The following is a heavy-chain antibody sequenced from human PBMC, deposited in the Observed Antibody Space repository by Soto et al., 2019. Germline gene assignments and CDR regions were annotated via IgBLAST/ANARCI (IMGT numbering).Heavy chain of an antibody. D-gene: IGHD6-6*01. J-gene: IGHJ4*02. V-gene: IGHV3-7*05. CDR1: GFTFSVYW. CDR3: ARIGYSSSSFDY. CDR2: IKQDGTEI. Sequence: EVQLVESGGGLVQRGGSLRLSCAASGFTFSVYWMSWVRKAPGKGLEWVANIKQDGTEIDQVGSLKGRFTISRDNAKNSVYLQMNSLRVEDTAVYYCARIGYSSSSFDYWGQGTLVTVSS.